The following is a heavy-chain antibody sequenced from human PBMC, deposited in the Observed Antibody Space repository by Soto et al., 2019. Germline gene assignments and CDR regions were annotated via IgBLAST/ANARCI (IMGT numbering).Heavy chain of an antibody. CDR3: ARDPRVGYCSSTSCYLDY. V-gene: IGHV3-21*01. Sequence: GGSLRLSCAASGFTFSSYSMNWVRQAPGKGLEWVSSISSSRSYIYYADSVKGRFTISRDNAKNSLYLQMNSLRAEDTAVYYCARDPRVGYCSSTSCYLDYWGQGTLVTVSS. CDR1: GFTFSSYS. J-gene: IGHJ4*02. CDR2: ISSSRSYI. D-gene: IGHD2-2*01.